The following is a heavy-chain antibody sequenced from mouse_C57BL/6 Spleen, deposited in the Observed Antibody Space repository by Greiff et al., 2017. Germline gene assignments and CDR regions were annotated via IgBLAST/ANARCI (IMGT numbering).Heavy chain of an antibody. Sequence: EVKLMESGGGLVKPGGSLKLSCAASGFTFSSYTMSWVRQTPEKRLGWVATISGGGGNTYYPDSVKGRFTISRDNAKNTLYLHMSSLRCEDTALYYCARHDYGDYAMDYWGQGTSVTVSS. CDR1: GFTFSSYT. V-gene: IGHV5-9*01. J-gene: IGHJ4*01. CDR3: ARHDYGDYAMDY. CDR2: ISGGGGNT. D-gene: IGHD2-4*01.